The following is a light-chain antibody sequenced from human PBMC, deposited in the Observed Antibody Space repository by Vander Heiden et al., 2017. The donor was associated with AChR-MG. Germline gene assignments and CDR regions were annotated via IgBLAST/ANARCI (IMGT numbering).Light chain of an antibody. CDR3: CSYAGSLTRYV. Sequence: QSALTQPASVSGSPGQSIIISCTGTSSDVGSYNLVSWYQQHPGKVPKLMIYEVSKRPSGVSNRFSGSKSGNTASLTISGLQAEDEADYYCCSYAGSLTRYVFGTGTKVTVL. CDR1: SSDVGSYNL. CDR2: EVS. V-gene: IGLV2-23*02. J-gene: IGLJ1*01.